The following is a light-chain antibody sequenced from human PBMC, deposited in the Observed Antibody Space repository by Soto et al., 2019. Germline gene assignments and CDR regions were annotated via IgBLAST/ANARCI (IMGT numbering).Light chain of an antibody. J-gene: IGKJ4*01. CDR3: QQRDNWPLLT. CDR2: DAS. CDR1: QSVSSY. Sequence: EIVLTQSPDTLSLSPGERATLSCRASQSVSSYLAWYQHKPGQAPRLLIYDASNRATGIPARFSGSGSGTDFTLTITSLEPEDFAVYYCQQRDNWPLLTFGGGTTVEIK. V-gene: IGKV3-11*01.